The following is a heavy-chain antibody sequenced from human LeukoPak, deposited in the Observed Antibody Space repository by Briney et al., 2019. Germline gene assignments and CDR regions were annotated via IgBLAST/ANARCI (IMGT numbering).Heavy chain of an antibody. CDR1: GYTLTGYY. CDR2: INPNSGGT. D-gene: IGHD3-10*01. J-gene: IGHJ5*02. CDR3: AREMVRGVIITENWFDP. V-gene: IGHV1-2*02. Sequence: ASVKVSCKASGYTLTGYYMHWVRQAPGQGLEWMGWINPNSGGTNYAQKFQGRVTMTRDTSISTAYMELSRLRSDDTAVYYCAREMVRGVIITENWFDPWGQGTLVTVSS.